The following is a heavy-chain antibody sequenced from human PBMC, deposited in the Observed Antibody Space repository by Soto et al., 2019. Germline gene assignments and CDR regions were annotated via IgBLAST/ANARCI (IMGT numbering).Heavy chain of an antibody. J-gene: IGHJ5*02. CDR3: ARGYYCGSTSCRPELGNWFDP. Sequence: GASVKVSCKASGYTFTGYYMHWVRQAPGQGLEWMGWINPNSGGTNYAQKFQGWVTMTRDTSISTAYMELGRLRSDDTAVYYCARGYYCGSTSCRPELGNWFDPWGQGTLVTVSS. CDR2: INPNSGGT. CDR1: GYTFTGYY. D-gene: IGHD2-2*01. V-gene: IGHV1-2*04.